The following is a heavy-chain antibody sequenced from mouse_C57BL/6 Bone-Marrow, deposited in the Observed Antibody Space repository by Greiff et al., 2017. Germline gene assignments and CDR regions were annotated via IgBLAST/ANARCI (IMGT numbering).Heavy chain of an antibody. V-gene: IGHV5-17*01. D-gene: IGHD1-1*01. CDR3: ARMPYYYGSSFAY. J-gene: IGHJ3*01. CDR1: GFTFSDYG. Sequence: DVMLVESGGGLVKPGGSLKLSCAASGFTFSDYGMHWVRQAPEKGLEWVAYISSGSSTIYYADTVKGRFTISRDNAKNTLFLQMTSLRSEDTAMYYCARMPYYYGSSFAYWGQGTLVTVSA. CDR2: ISSGSSTI.